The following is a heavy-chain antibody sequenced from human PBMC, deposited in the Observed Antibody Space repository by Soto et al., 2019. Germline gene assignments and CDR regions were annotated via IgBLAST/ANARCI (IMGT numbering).Heavy chain of an antibody. CDR3: ARSFGWYAIDQ. CDR1: SASITSEQR. CDR2: IHHTRIT. Sequence: QMQLQESGPGLLKPSETLSLTCTVSSASITSEQRWTWVRQPPGKGLEWIGEIHHTRITNNNPSLKRRVTMSVDKSKNQLSLNLNSVTAADTAVYYCARSFGWYAIDQWGQGTLVTVSS. D-gene: IGHD6-19*01. J-gene: IGHJ4*02. V-gene: IGHV4-4*02.